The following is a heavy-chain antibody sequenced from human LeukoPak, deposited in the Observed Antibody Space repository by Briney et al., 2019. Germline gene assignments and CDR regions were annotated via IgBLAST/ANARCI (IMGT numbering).Heavy chain of an antibody. CDR1: GFSFSSYE. CDR2: ISSPGSTI. CDR3: ARGRVWVTVVTPPPFDY. V-gene: IGHV3-48*03. J-gene: IGHJ4*02. Sequence: PGGSLRLSCAASGFSFSSYEMNWVRQAPGKGLEWISYISSPGSTIYYADSVKGRLTISRDNAKNSLSLQMNSLRAEDTAVYYCARGRVWVTVVTPPPFDYWGQGALVTVSS. D-gene: IGHD4-23*01.